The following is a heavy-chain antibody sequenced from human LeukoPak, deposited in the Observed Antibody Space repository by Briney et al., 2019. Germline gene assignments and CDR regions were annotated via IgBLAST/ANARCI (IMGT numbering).Heavy chain of an antibody. CDR2: ISSGSSHI. CDR3: AGDFRTQLDGYSPPYHFDY. Sequence: GGSLRLSCAASGFTFSTHRMSWVRQSPGKGLDWVSSISSGSSHIYYADSMKGRFTISRDNAKNSLFLQMNSLRAEDTAVYYCAGDFRTQLDGYSPPYHFDYWGQGALVTVSS. J-gene: IGHJ4*02. D-gene: IGHD5-24*01. V-gene: IGHV3-21*01. CDR1: GFTFSTHR.